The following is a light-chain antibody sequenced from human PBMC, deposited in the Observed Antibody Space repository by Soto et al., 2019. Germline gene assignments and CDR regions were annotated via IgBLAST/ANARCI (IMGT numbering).Light chain of an antibody. V-gene: IGKV3-20*01. CDR1: QSFNSIY. Sequence: EIVFTQSPGTLSLSPGERATLSCRASQSFNSIYLAWYQQKPGQAPRLLIYGASRRATGIPDSFSGSWSGTDCPLTISRLEPEDFAEYCCHQYDSWTFGQGTKVDIK. CDR3: HQYDSWT. J-gene: IGKJ1*01. CDR2: GAS.